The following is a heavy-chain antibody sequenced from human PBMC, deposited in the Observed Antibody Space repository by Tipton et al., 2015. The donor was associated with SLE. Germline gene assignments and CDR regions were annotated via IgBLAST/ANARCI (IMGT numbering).Heavy chain of an antibody. D-gene: IGHD6-19*01. CDR2: IYYSGST. CDR3: ARHKPLLSIAVAGPGY. Sequence: TLSLTCTVSGGSISSSSYYWGWIRQPPGKGLEWIGNIYYSGSTYYNPSLKSRVTISVDTSKNQFSLKLSSVTAADTAVYYCARHKPLLSIAVAGPGYWGQGTLVTVSS. CDR1: GGSISSSSYY. J-gene: IGHJ4*02. V-gene: IGHV4-39*07.